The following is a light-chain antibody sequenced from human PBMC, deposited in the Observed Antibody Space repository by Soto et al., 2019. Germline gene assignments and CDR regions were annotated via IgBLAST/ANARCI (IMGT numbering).Light chain of an antibody. CDR3: QSYDSSVSKVV. Sequence: QSVLTQPPSVSGAPGQRVTISCTGSSSNIGAGYDVHWYQQLPGTAPKLLIYGNSNRPAGVPDRFSCSKSGTSASLAIPGLQADDEADYYCQSYDSSVSKVVFGGGTKVTVL. J-gene: IGLJ2*01. V-gene: IGLV1-40*01. CDR2: GNS. CDR1: SSNIGAGYD.